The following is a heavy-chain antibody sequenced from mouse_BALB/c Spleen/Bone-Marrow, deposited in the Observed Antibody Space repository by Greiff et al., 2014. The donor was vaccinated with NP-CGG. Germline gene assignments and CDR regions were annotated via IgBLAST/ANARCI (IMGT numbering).Heavy chain of an antibody. D-gene: IGHD4-1*02. V-gene: IGHV1-4*01. J-gene: IGHJ3*01. CDR2: INPSSGYT. CDR1: GYTFTSYT. CDR3: ARWANWDGFAY. Sequence: VKLVESGAELARPGASVKMSCKASGYTFTSYTMHWVKQRPGQGLEWIGCINPSSGYTNYNQKFKDKATLTADKSSSTAYMQLSSLTSEDSAVYYCARWANWDGFAYWGQGTLVTVSA.